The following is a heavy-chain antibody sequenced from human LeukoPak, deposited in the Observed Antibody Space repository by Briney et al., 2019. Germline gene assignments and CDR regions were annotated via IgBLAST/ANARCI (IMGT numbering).Heavy chain of an antibody. J-gene: IGHJ4*02. CDR2: ISYDGSNK. CDR3: ARDPKGIVGATKDY. CDR1: GFTFSSYA. V-gene: IGHV3-30*04. D-gene: IGHD1-26*01. Sequence: PGGSLRLSCAASGFTFSSYAMHWVRQAPGKGLEWVAVISYDGSNKYYADSVKGRFTISRDNSKNTLYLQMNSLRAEDTAVYYCARDPKGIVGATKDYWGQGTLVTVSS.